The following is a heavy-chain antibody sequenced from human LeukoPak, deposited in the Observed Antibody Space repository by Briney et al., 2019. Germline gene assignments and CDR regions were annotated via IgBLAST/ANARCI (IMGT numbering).Heavy chain of an antibody. V-gene: IGHV5-51*01. Sequence: GGSLQISCKSSGSHFTSYWIGWVRQMPGKGLEWLGILYPGDSDTRYSPPFQGQVTISADKSISTAYLQWSSLQASDTAIYYCARGYYGSSGFDYWGQGTLVTVSS. CDR3: ARGYYGSSGFDY. CDR2: LYPGDSDT. J-gene: IGHJ4*02. D-gene: IGHD3-10*01. CDR1: GSHFTSYW.